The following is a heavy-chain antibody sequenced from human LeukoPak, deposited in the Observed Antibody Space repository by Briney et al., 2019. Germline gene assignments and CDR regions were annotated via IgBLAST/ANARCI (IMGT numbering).Heavy chain of an antibody. D-gene: IGHD5-18*01. V-gene: IGHV3-48*01. CDR2: ISSTSTSI. CDR3: ATYPGYTYEVEAPRPARGY. J-gene: IGHJ4*02. CDR1: GFSFGYYN. Sequence: PGGSLRLSCSASGFSFGYYNMNWVRQAPGKGLEWVSYISSTSTSIYYADSVVGRFSISRDKNSLYLQMNSLRADDTAVYYCATYPGYTYEVEAPRPARGYWGQGTLVTVSS.